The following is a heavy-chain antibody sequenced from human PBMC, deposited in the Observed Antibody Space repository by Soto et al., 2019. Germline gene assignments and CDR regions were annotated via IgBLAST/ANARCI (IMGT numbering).Heavy chain of an antibody. V-gene: IGHV3-30-3*01. CDR1: GFTFSSYA. Sequence: VQLVESGGGVVQPGRSLRLSCAASGFTFSSYAMHWVRQAPGKGLEWVAVISFDGSNKYYADSVKDRFTISRDNSKNTLYVQVNSLRAEDTAVYYGGRDRRFGNGYNLGFDYWGQGTLVTVSS. CDR3: GRDRRFGNGYNLGFDY. D-gene: IGHD5-12*01. J-gene: IGHJ4*02. CDR2: ISFDGSNK.